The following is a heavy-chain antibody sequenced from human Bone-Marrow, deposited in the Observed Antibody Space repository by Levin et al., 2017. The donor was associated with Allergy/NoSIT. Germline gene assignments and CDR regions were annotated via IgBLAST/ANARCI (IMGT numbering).Heavy chain of an antibody. CDR3: TRQGHNYGVDD. CDR2: TYYMSRWFN. V-gene: IGHV6-1*01. J-gene: IGHJ4*02. D-gene: IGHD3-10*01. CDR1: GDSVSGNSAN. Sequence: SETLSLTCAISGDSVSGNSANWNWIMQSPSRGLEWLGRTYYMSRWFNDYAPSVKSRITINADTSKNQFSLQLNSVTPEDTAVYYCTRQGHNYGVDDWGQGTLVTVSS.